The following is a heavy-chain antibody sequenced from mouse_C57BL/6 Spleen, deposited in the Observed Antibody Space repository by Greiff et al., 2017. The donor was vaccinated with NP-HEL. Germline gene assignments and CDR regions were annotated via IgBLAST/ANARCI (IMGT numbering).Heavy chain of an antibody. J-gene: IGHJ1*03. CDR3: ARHYDYERDWYFDV. CDR2: INPNNGGT. Sequence: EVQLQQSGPELVKPGASVKIPCKASGYTFTDYNMDWVKQSHGKSLEWIGDINPNNGGTIYNQKFKGKATLTVDKSSSTAYMELRSLTSEDTAVYYCARHYDYERDWYFDVWGTGTTVTVSS. D-gene: IGHD2-4*01. CDR1: GYTFTDYN. V-gene: IGHV1-18*01.